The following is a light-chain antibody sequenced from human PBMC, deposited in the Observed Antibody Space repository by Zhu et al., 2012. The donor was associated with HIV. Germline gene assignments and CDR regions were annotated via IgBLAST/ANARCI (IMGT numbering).Light chain of an antibody. CDR3: QQYYTPSYT. J-gene: IGKJ2*01. Sequence: DIQMNQSPSSLSASVGDSVTITCRASQSVHKWLAWYQQKPEQAPKLLIYEASTLETGVPSRFSGSGSETEFTLTISSLQPDDFASYSCQQYYTPSYTFGQGTKLQIK. V-gene: IGKV1-5*03. CDR1: QSVHKW. CDR2: EAS.